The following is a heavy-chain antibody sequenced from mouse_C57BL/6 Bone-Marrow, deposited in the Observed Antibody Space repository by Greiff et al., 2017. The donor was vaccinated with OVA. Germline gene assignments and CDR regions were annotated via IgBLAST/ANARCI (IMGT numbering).Heavy chain of an antibody. D-gene: IGHD2-5*01. J-gene: IGHJ4*01. V-gene: IGHV7-1*01. CDR3: ARDSNYDYYAMDY. Sequence: EVKVVESGGGLVQSGRSLRLSCATSGFTFSDFYMEWVRQAPGKGLEWIAASRNKANDYTTEYSASVKGRFIVSRDTSHSILYLQMNALRAEDTAIYYCARDSNYDYYAMDYWGQGTSVTVSS. CDR2: SRNKANDYTT. CDR1: GFTFSDFY.